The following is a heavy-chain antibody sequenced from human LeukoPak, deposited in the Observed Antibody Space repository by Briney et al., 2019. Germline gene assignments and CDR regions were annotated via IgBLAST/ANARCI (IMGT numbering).Heavy chain of an antibody. J-gene: IGHJ4*02. Sequence: PGGSLRLSCAASGFTVSSNYMSWVRQAPGKGLEWVSVIYSGGATFYADSVKGRFSISRDDSKNTLYLQMNSLRAEDTAVYYCARHGTISSESYFDYWGQGALVTVSS. D-gene: IGHD1-14*01. CDR3: ARHGTISSESYFDY. V-gene: IGHV3-53*01. CDR1: GFTVSSNY. CDR2: IYSGGAT.